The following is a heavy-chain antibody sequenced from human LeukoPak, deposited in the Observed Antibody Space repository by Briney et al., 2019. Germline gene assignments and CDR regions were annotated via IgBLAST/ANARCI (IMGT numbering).Heavy chain of an antibody. CDR2: IYYSGST. CDR1: GGSISSYY. D-gene: IGHD6-13*01. V-gene: IGHV4-59*01. Sequence: SETLSLTCTVSGGSISSYYWSWIRQPPGRGLEWIGYIYYSGSTNYNPSLKSRVTISVDTSKNQFSLKLSSVTAADTAVYYCAGGGSSWESTYNWFDPWGQGTLVTVSS. CDR3: AGGGSSWESTYNWFDP. J-gene: IGHJ5*02.